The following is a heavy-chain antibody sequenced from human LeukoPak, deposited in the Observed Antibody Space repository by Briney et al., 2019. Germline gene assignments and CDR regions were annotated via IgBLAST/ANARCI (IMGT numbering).Heavy chain of an antibody. CDR1: GGSISSYY. Sequence: PSETLSLTCTVSGGSISSYYWSWIRQPPGKGLEWIGYIYTSGSTNYNPSLKSRVTMSVDTSKSQFSLKLSSVTAADTAVYYCARYSSSSSSWFDPWGQGTLVTVSS. J-gene: IGHJ5*02. D-gene: IGHD6-6*01. V-gene: IGHV4-4*09. CDR2: IYTSGST. CDR3: ARYSSSSSSWFDP.